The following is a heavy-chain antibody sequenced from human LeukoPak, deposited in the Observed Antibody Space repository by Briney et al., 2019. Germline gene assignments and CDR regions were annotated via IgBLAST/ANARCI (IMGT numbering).Heavy chain of an antibody. D-gene: IGHD6-19*01. CDR3: AKDLAVAGTGLPDY. CDR1: GFTFSSYA. CDR2: ISGSGCST. Sequence: GGSLRLSCAASGFTFSSYAMSWVRQAPGKGLEWVSAISGSGCSTYYADSVKGRFTISRDNSKNTLYLQMNSLRAEDTAVYYCAKDLAVAGTGLPDYWGQGTLVTVSS. V-gene: IGHV3-23*01. J-gene: IGHJ4*02.